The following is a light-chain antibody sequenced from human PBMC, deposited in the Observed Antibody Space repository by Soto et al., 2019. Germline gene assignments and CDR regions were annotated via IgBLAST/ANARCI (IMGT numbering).Light chain of an antibody. V-gene: IGKV1-12*01. CDR3: QQANNFPRLT. CDR2: AAS. Sequence: DIQMTQSPSSLSASVGDRVTITCRASQGIGNWLAWYQQKPGKAPKLLIFAASSLQSGVPLRFSGSGFGTDFTLTISSRQPEDFATYYCQQANNFPRLTFGGGTKV. J-gene: IGKJ4*01. CDR1: QGIGNW.